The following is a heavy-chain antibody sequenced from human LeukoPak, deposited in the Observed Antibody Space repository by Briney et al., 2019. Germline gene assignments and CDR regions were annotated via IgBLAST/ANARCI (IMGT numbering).Heavy chain of an antibody. J-gene: IGHJ4*02. V-gene: IGHV1-69*05. CDR1: GGTFSSYA. D-gene: IGHD2-2*02. Sequence: GASVKVSCKASGGTFSSYAISWVRQAPGQGLVWMGGIIPIFGTANYAQKFQGRVTITTDDSTSTAYMELSSLRSEDTAVYYWAGGGGYCSSTSCYNQYGYWGQGTLVTVSS. CDR3: AGGGGYCSSTSCYNQYGY. CDR2: IIPIFGTA.